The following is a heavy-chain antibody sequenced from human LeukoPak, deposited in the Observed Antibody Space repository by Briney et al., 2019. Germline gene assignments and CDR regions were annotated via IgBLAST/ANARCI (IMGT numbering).Heavy chain of an antibody. CDR3: ARQMSSGYYSFGY. CDR1: GYTFTSYY. CDR2: IDPSGGST. J-gene: IGHJ4*02. V-gene: IGHV1-46*01. Sequence: ASVKVSCKASGYTFTSYYMHWVRQAPGQGLEWMGIIDPSGGSTSYAQKFQGRVTMTRDTSTSTVYMEPSSLRSEDTAVYYCARQMSSGYYSFGYWGQGTLVTVSS. D-gene: IGHD3-22*01.